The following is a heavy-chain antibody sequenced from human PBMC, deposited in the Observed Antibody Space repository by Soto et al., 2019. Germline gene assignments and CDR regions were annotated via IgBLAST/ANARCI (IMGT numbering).Heavy chain of an antibody. J-gene: IGHJ4*02. V-gene: IGHV3-7*04. Sequence: EVQLVESGGGLVQPGGSLRLSCAASGFTCSSYWMSWVRQAPGKGLEWVANIKQDGSEKYYVDSVKGRFTISRDNAKNSLYLQMNSLRAEDTAVYYCARDPGGGSSWYDYWGQGTLVTVSS. CDR2: IKQDGSEK. CDR3: ARDPGGGSSWYDY. D-gene: IGHD6-13*01. CDR1: GFTCSSYW.